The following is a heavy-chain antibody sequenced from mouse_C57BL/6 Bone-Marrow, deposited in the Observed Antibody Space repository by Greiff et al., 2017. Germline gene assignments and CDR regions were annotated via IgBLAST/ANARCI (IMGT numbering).Heavy chain of an antibody. V-gene: IGHV1-64*01. CDR1: GYTFTSYW. D-gene: IGHD1-1*01. J-gene: IGHJ2*01. CDR3: ARRTTVGFDD. CDR2: IHPNSGST. Sequence: VQLQQPGAELVKPGASVKLSCKASGYTFTSYWMPWVKQRPGQGLEWIGMIHPNSGSTNYNEKFKSKATLTVDKSSSTAYMQLSSLTSEDSAVYYCARRTTVGFDDWGQGTTLTVSS.